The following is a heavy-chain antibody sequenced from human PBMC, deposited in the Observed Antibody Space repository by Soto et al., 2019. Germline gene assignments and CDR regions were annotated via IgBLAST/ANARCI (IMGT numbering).Heavy chain of an antibody. D-gene: IGHD5-12*01. CDR1: GYTFTSYY. Sequence: ASVKVSCKASGYTFTSYYMHWVRQAPGQGLEWMGIINPSGGSTSYAQKFQGRVTMTRDTSTSTVYMELSSLRSEDTAVYYCALIYSGYEKNGKFDYWGQGTLVTVSS. V-gene: IGHV1-46*03. CDR2: INPSGGST. J-gene: IGHJ4*02. CDR3: ALIYSGYEKNGKFDY.